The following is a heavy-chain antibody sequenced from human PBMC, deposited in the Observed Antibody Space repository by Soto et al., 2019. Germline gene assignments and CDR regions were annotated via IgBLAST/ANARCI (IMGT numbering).Heavy chain of an antibody. CDR3: ARGGLYYDLWSGYYTGAFDP. CDR1: GGSFSGYY. D-gene: IGHD3-3*01. Sequence: QVQLQQWGAGLLKPSETLSLTCAVYGGSFSGYYWSWIRQPPGKGLEWIGEINHSGSTNYNPSPKSRVTISVDTSKNQFSRKLSSVTAADTAVYYCARGGLYYDLWSGYYTGAFDPWGQGTLGTVSS. CDR2: INHSGST. J-gene: IGHJ5*02. V-gene: IGHV4-34*01.